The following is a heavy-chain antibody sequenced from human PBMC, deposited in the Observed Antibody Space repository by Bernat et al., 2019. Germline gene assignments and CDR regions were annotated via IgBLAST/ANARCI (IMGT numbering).Heavy chain of an antibody. CDR2: IYYSGST. J-gene: IGHJ2*01. Sequence: QVQLQESGPGLVKPSETLSLTCTVSGGSISSYYWSWIRQPPGKGLEWIGYIYYSGSTNYNPSLKSRVTISVDTSKNQFSLKLSSVTAVDTAVYYCARDQTASGPGNTFDLWGRGTLVTVSS. D-gene: IGHD5-18*01. CDR1: GGSISSYY. V-gene: IGHV4-59*01. CDR3: ARDQTASGPGNTFDL.